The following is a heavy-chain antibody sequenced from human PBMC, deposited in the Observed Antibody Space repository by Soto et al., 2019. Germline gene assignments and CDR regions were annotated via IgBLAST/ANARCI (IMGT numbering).Heavy chain of an antibody. V-gene: IGHV1-58*01. Sequence: ASVKVSCKASGFTFTSSAVQWVRQARGQRLEWIGWIVVGSGNTNYAQKFQERVTITRDMSTSTAYMELSSLRSEDTAVYYCAAPSTRPRITIFGVADRGMDVWGQGTTVTVSS. CDR1: GFTFTSSA. J-gene: IGHJ6*02. D-gene: IGHD3-3*01. CDR2: IVVGSGNT. CDR3: AAPSTRPRITIFGVADRGMDV.